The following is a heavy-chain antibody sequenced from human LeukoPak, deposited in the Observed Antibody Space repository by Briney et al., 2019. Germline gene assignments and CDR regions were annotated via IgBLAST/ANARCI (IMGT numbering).Heavy chain of an antibody. CDR1: GYTFTGYY. V-gene: IGHV1-2*02. D-gene: IGHD6-25*01. J-gene: IGHJ4*02. Sequence: ASVKVSCKASGYTFTGYYVHWVRQAPGQGLAWMGWINPNSGGTNYAQKFQGRVTMTRDTSISTAYMELSRLRSDDTAVYYCARVYVGYRGYDYWGQGTLVTVSS. CDR2: INPNSGGT. CDR3: ARVYVGYRGYDY.